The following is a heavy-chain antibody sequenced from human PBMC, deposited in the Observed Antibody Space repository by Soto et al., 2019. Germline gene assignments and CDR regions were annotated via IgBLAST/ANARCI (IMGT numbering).Heavy chain of an antibody. J-gene: IGHJ6*02. D-gene: IGHD3-3*01. CDR3: ARDSILRLTLEHYYYYGMDV. V-gene: IGHV3-74*01. Sequence: RLSCAASGLTFSSYWMHWDRQAPGKGLVWVSRINSDGSSTSYADSVKGRFTISRDNAKNTLYLQMNSLRAEDTAVYYCARDSILRLTLEHYYYYGMDVWGQGTTVTVSS. CDR1: GLTFSSYW. CDR2: INSDGSST.